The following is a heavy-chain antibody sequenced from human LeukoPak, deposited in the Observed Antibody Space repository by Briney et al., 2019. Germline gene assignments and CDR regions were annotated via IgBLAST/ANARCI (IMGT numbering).Heavy chain of an antibody. D-gene: IGHD1-26*01. CDR2: VDSTGGST. CDR3: AKHSGTYYGFEY. Sequence: GGSLRLSCAASGFTFSIYAMSWVRQAPGRGLEWVSAVDSTGGSTYYTDSVKGRFTISRDNSKNTLYLQINGLRAEDTAIYYCAKHSGTYYGFEYWGQGTLVTVSS. V-gene: IGHV3-23*01. J-gene: IGHJ4*02. CDR1: GFTFSIYA.